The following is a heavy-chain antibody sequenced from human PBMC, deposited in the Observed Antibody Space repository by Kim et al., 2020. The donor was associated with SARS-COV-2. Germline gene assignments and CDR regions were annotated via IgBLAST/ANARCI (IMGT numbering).Heavy chain of an antibody. J-gene: IGHJ6*02. Sequence: GGSLRLSCAASGFTFDDYAMHWVRQAPGKGLEWVSGISWNSGSIGYADSVKGRFTISRDNAKNSLYLQMNSLRAEDTALYYCAKDAGATMGYYYYYYGMDVWGQGTTVTVSS. CDR2: ISWNSGSI. CDR1: GFTFDDYA. CDR3: AKDAGATMGYYYYYYGMDV. V-gene: IGHV3-9*01. D-gene: IGHD5-12*01.